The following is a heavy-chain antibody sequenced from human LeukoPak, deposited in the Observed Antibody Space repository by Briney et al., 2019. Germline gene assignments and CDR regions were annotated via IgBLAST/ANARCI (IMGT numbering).Heavy chain of an antibody. J-gene: IGHJ4*02. D-gene: IGHD1-14*01. CDR2: ISSSGSTT. CDR1: GFTFSSYE. Sequence: GGSLRLSXVASGFTFSSYEMNWARQAPGKGLEWVSYISSSGSTTHYADSAKGRFTISRDNAKNSLYLQMNSLRGEDTAVYYCAAKEGTRSDFDYWGQGTLVTVAS. CDR3: AAKEGTRSDFDY. V-gene: IGHV3-48*03.